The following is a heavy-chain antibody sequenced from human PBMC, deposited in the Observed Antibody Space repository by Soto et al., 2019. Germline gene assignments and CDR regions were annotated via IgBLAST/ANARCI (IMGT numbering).Heavy chain of an antibody. CDR1: GDTFTRYY. CDR2: INPHGGST. Sequence: ASVKVSCKGPGDTFTRYYLNWVRQAPGQGLEWMGVINPHGGSTKYAQKFQGRITMTRDTSRSTVYMELSSLRSDDTAIYYCARSSGGNFGIIIEGSNWFDPWGQGTLVTVSS. V-gene: IGHV1-46*01. J-gene: IGHJ5*02. D-gene: IGHD3-3*01. CDR3: ARSSGGNFGIIIEGSNWFDP.